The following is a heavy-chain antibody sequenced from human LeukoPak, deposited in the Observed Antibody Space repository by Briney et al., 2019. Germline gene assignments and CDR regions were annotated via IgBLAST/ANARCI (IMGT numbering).Heavy chain of an antibody. D-gene: IGHD2-2*02. J-gene: IGHJ5*02. CDR3: ARDGPSYCSSTSCYRDNWFDP. CDR1: GFTFSSYA. V-gene: IGHV3-30-3*01. Sequence: PGGSLRLSCAASGFTFSSYAMHWVRQAPGKGLEWVAVISYDGSNKYYADSVKGRFTISRDNSKNTLYLQMNSLRAEDTAVYYCARDGPSYCSSTSCYRDNWFDPWGQGTLVTVSS. CDR2: ISYDGSNK.